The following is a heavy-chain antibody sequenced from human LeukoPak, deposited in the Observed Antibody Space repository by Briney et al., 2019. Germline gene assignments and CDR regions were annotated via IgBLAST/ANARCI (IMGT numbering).Heavy chain of an antibody. CDR3: ARSSSIAARRVIDY. CDR1: GYTFTSYG. D-gene: IGHD6-6*01. CDR2: ISAYNGNT. J-gene: IGHJ4*02. V-gene: IGHV1-18*01. Sequence: ASVKVSCKASGYTFTSYGISWVRQAPGQGLEGMGWISAYNGNTNYAQKLQGRVTMTTDTSTSTAYMELRSLRSDDTAVYYCARSSSIAARRVIDYWGQGTLVTVSS.